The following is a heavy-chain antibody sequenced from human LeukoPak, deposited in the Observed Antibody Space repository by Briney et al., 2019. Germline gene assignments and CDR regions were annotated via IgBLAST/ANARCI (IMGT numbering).Heavy chain of an antibody. CDR1: GGSISSYY. V-gene: IGHV4-59*08. CDR2: IYYSGNT. J-gene: IGHJ4*02. D-gene: IGHD5-18*01. CDR3: ARAGYNYGFFNLDY. Sequence: PSETLSLTCTVSGGSISSYYWSWIWQPPGKGLEWIGYIYYSGNTNYNPSLKSRVTISVDTSKNQFSLKLSSVTAADTALYYCARAGYNYGFFNLDYWGRGTLVTVSS.